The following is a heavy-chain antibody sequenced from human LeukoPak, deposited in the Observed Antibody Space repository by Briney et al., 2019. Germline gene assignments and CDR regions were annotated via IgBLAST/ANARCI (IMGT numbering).Heavy chain of an antibody. J-gene: IGHJ4*02. CDR3: AREIYDYVWGSYRLFDY. CDR1: GGTFSSYA. V-gene: IGHV1-69*13. CDR2: IIPIFGTA. Sequence: SVKVSRKASGGTFSSYAISWVRQAPGQGLEWMGGIIPIFGTANYAQKFQGRVTITADESTSTAYMELSSLRSEDTAVYYCAREIYDYVWGSYRLFDYWGQGTLVTVSS. D-gene: IGHD3-16*02.